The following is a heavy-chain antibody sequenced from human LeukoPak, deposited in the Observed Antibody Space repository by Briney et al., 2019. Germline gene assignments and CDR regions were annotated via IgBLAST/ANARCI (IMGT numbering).Heavy chain of an antibody. D-gene: IGHD2-21*02. Sequence: PSETLSLTCTVSGGYISSSDYYWGWIRQPPGKGLEWIGSMYYSGSTYYNPSLRSRVTISVDTSKNQFSLKLSSVTAADTAVYNCARQTVTAFPNWFDPWGQGTLVTVSS. V-gene: IGHV4-39*01. CDR1: GGYISSSDYY. CDR3: ARQTVTAFPNWFDP. CDR2: MYYSGST. J-gene: IGHJ5*02.